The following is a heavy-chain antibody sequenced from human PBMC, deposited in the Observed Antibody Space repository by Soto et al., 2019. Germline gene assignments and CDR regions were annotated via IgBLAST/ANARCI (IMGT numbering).Heavy chain of an antibody. J-gene: IGHJ6*02. CDR2: INPNSGGT. Sequence: ASVKVSCKASGYTFTGYYMHWVRQAPGRGLEWMGWINPNSGGTNYAQKFQGWVTMTRDTSISTAYMELSRLRSDDTAVYYCARVGKCSGSYHECYYYGMDVWGQGTTVTVSS. CDR1: GYTFTGYY. D-gene: IGHD1-26*01. V-gene: IGHV1-2*04. CDR3: ARVGKCSGSYHECYYYGMDV.